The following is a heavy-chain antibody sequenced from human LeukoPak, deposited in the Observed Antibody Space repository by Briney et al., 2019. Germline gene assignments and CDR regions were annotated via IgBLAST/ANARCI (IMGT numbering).Heavy chain of an antibody. V-gene: IGHV1-2*02. CDR3: ARDTITGTTGAFDI. Sequence: ASVKVSCKASGYTFTGYYMHWVRQAPGRGLEWMGWINPNSGGTNYAQKFQGRVTMTRDTSISTAYMELSRLRSDDTAVYYCARDTITGTTGAFDIWGQGTMVTVSS. D-gene: IGHD1-7*01. CDR1: GYTFTGYY. CDR2: INPNSGGT. J-gene: IGHJ3*02.